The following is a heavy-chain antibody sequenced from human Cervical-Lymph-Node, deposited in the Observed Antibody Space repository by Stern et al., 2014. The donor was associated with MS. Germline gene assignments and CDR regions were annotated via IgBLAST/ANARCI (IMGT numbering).Heavy chain of an antibody. Sequence: QVQLQESGPGLVKPSETLSLTCTVSGGSVSSGSYYWSWIRPPPGQGLEWIGYIYYTGSTNYNPSLKSRVTISVDTSKNQFSLKLSSVTAADTAVYYCARVSYDFWSGYYPFDYWGQGTLVTVSS. J-gene: IGHJ4*02. CDR2: IYYTGST. CDR1: GGSVSSGSYY. CDR3: ARVSYDFWSGYYPFDY. D-gene: IGHD3-3*01. V-gene: IGHV4-61*01.